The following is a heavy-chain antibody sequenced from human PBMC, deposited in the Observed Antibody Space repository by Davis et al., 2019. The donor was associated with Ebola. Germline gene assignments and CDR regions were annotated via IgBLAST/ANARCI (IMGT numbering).Heavy chain of an antibody. D-gene: IGHD2-8*01. CDR1: GGSISSYY. CDR2: IYYSGST. V-gene: IGHV4-59*05. Sequence: MPSETLSLTCTVSGGSISSYYWSWIRQPPGKGLEWIGSIYYSGSTYYNPSLKSRVTISVDTSKNQFSLKLSSVTAADTAVYYCARHSWVGVLMVYAPLSYYYGMDVWGKGTTVTVSS. J-gene: IGHJ6*04. CDR3: ARHSWVGVLMVYAPLSYYYGMDV.